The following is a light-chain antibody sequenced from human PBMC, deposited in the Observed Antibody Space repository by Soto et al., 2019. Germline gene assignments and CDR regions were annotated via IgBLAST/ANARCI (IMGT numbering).Light chain of an antibody. V-gene: IGKV4-1*01. CDR1: QSVLYNSNNKNY. CDR2: WAS. Sequence: DIVMTQSPDSLAVSLGERATINCKPSQSVLYNSNNKNYLAWYQQRPGQPPKLLIYWASTRESGVPDRFSGSGSGTDFTLTITSLQAEDVAVYYCQQYESTPPTFGQGTKLEIK. J-gene: IGKJ2*01. CDR3: QQYESTPPT.